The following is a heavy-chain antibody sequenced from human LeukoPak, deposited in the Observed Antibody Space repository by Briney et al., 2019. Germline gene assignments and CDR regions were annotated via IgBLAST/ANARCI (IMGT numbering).Heavy chain of an antibody. CDR3: ATVWSSSFFDY. CDR1: GGTFSSYA. Sequence: ASVKVSCKASGGTFSSYAISWVRQAPGKGLEWMGGFDPEDGETIYAQKFQGRVTMTEDTSTDTAYMELSSLRSEDTAVYYCATVWSSSFFDYWGQGTLVTVSS. CDR2: FDPEDGET. J-gene: IGHJ4*02. V-gene: IGHV1-24*01. D-gene: IGHD6-6*01.